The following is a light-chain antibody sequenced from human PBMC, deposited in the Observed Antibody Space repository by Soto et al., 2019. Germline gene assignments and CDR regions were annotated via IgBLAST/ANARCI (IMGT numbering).Light chain of an antibody. CDR1: SGHSSYA. J-gene: IGLJ2*01. V-gene: IGLV4-69*01. CDR2: LNSDGSH. Sequence: QLVLTQSPSASASLGASVKLTCTLSSGHSSYAIAWHQQQPEKGPRYLMKLNSDGSHSKGDGIPDRFSGSSSGAERYLTISSLQSEDEADYYFQTWGTGIVVFGGGTKLTV. CDR3: QTWGTGIVV.